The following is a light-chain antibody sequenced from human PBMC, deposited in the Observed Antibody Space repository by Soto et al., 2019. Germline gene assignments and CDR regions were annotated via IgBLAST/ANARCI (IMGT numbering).Light chain of an antibody. CDR2: KVS. Sequence: DVRLTQSPATLSASVGDRVSITCRASERIVLCLAWYQQKSGRAPKLLRYKVSTLGSDYPSRFSGSGSGTEFTLPIDNLQPDDSAIYYCQQYHDYWTSRQGTKIEV. V-gene: IGKV1-5*03. CDR3: QQYHDYWT. J-gene: IGKJ1*01. CDR1: ERIVLC.